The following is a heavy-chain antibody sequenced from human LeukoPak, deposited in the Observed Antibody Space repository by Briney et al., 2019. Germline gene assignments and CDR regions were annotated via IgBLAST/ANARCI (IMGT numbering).Heavy chain of an antibody. J-gene: IGHJ6*02. Sequence: SETLTLTCTVSGGSISSYYWSWIRQPAGKGLEWIGRIYTSGSTNYNPSLKSRVTMSVDTSKNQFSLKLSSVTAADTAVYYCARDGSGSYYYYYGMDVWGQGTTVTVSS. V-gene: IGHV4-4*07. D-gene: IGHD1-26*01. CDR3: ARDGSGSYYYYYGMDV. CDR2: IYTSGST. CDR1: GGSISSYY.